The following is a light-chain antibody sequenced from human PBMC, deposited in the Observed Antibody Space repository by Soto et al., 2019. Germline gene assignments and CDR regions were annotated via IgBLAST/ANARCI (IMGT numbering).Light chain of an antibody. V-gene: IGLV2-8*01. CDR1: SSDVGGYNY. Sequence: QSALTQPPSASGSLGQSVTISCTGTSSDVGGYNYVSWYQQHPGKAPKLLIYDVSHRPSGVPDRFSGSKSGNTASLTVSGLQAEDEADSYCSSYAGSNNLIFGTGTKLTVL. J-gene: IGLJ1*01. CDR3: SSYAGSNNLI. CDR2: DVS.